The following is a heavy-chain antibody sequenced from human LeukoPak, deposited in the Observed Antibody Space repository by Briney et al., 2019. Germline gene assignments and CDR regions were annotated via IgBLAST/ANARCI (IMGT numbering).Heavy chain of an antibody. J-gene: IGHJ4*02. Sequence: ESGGGLVQPGGSLRLYCAASGFTFSSTSMSWVRQAPGKGLKWVAVTVGGGDGTYYADSVKGRFTISRDNAKKSLFLQMNSLRAEDTAVYYCASVGSGYVYFEYWGQGTLVTVSS. CDR1: GFTFSSTS. CDR3: ASVGSGYVYFEY. CDR2: TVGGGDGT. D-gene: IGHD5-12*01. V-gene: IGHV3-23*01.